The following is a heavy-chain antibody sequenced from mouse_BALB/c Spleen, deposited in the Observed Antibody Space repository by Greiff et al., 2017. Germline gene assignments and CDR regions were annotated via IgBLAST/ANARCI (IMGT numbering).Heavy chain of an antibody. CDR3: ARDGYDGAWFAY. CDR1: GYTFTSYT. Sequence: QVQLKQSGAELARPGASVKMSCKASGYTFTSYTMHWVKQRPGQGLEWIGYINPSSGYTNYNQKFKDKATLTADKSSSTAYMQLSSLTSEDSAVYYCARDGYDGAWFAYWGQGTLVTVSA. CDR2: INPSSGYT. V-gene: IGHV1-4*01. J-gene: IGHJ3*01. D-gene: IGHD2-2*01.